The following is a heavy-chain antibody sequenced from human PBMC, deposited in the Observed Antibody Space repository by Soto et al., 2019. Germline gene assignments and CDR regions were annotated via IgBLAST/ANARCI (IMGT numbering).Heavy chain of an antibody. Sequence: PVASLKISCKVSGYSFAGYWITWVRQKPGKGLEWMGRIDPSDSQTYYSPSFRGHVTISVTKSITTVFLQWSSLRASDTAMYYCARQIYDSDTGPNFQYYFDSWGQGTPVTVSS. CDR2: IDPSDSQT. CDR3: ARQIYDSDTGPNFQYYFDS. J-gene: IGHJ4*02. V-gene: IGHV5-10-1*01. D-gene: IGHD3-22*01. CDR1: GYSFAGYW.